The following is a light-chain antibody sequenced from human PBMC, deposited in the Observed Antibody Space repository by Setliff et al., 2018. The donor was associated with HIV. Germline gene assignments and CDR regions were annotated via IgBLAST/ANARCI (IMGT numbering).Light chain of an antibody. J-gene: IGLJ3*02. V-gene: IGLV2-23*01. CDR1: SSDVGNYNL. CDR2: EGS. Sequence: QSVLTQPASVSGSPGQSITISCTGTSSDVGNYNLVSWYQQHPGKAPKLMIYEGSRRPSGISNRFSGSKSGSTASLTISGLQAEDEADYYCCSYAGRTTVVFGGGTKATVL. CDR3: CSYAGRTTVV.